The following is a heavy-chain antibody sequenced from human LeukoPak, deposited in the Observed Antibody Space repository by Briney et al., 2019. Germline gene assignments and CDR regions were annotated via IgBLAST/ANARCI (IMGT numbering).Heavy chain of an antibody. CDR2: IRYDGSNK. CDR1: GFTFSSYG. J-gene: IGHJ3*02. Sequence: GGSLRLSCAASGFTFSSYGMHWVRQAPGKGLEWVAFIRYDGSNKYYADSVKGRFTISRDNFKNTLYLQMNSLRAEDTAVYYCARDSSVPVDIWGQGTMVTVSS. V-gene: IGHV3-30*02. CDR3: ARDSSVPVDI. D-gene: IGHD3-10*01.